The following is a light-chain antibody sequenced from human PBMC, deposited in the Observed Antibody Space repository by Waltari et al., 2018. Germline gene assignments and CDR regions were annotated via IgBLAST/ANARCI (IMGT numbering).Light chain of an antibody. CDR1: QSLVHSDGNTY. J-gene: IGKJ2*01. CDR3: MQGTHWPRT. V-gene: IGKV2-30*02. CDR2: KVS. Sequence: DVVMTQSPLSLPVIFGQPASISCRSSQSLVHSDGNTYLNWFQQRHGQSPRRLIYKVSTRDSGVPDRFSGSGSGTDFTLKISRVEAEDVGVYYCMQGTHWPRTFGQGTKLEIK.